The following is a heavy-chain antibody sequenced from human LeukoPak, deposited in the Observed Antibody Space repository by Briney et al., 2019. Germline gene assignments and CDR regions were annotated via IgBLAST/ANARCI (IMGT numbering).Heavy chain of an antibody. CDR1: GYALISGGFH. CDR3: ARARQASGLFSS. J-gene: IGHJ5*02. Sequence: SETLSLTCPVSGYALISGGFHWNWLRQPPGKGLVWIGCIYDRGPAHYNPSLKRRFHISLSRPQNQSFFTEAPLTAADTAVVYCARARQASGLFSSWGQGTLVVVSS. D-gene: IGHD3-10*01. CDR2: IYDRGPA. V-gene: IGHV4-30-2*01.